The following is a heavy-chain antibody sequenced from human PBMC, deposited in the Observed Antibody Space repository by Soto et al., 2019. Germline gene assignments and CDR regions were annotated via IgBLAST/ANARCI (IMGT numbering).Heavy chain of an antibody. J-gene: IGHJ6*02. CDR1: GYSISSGYY. D-gene: IGHD5-18*01. CDR3: ASSDTAMLLYAIDV. CDR2: IYYSGST. V-gene: IGHV4-61*01. Sequence: SETLSLTCSVSGYSISSGYYCGWIRQPPGKGLEWIGYIYYSGSTNYNPSLKSRVTISVDTSKNQSSLKLSSVTAADTAVYYCASSDTAMLLYAIDVWGQATTLSVS.